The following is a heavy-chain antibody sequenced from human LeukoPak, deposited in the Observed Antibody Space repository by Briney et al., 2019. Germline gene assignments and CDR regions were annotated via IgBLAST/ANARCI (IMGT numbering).Heavy chain of an antibody. D-gene: IGHD1-1*01. Sequence: SETLSLTCTVSGGSISSYYWSWIRQPPGKGLEWIGYIYYSGSTNYNPYLKSRVTISVDTSKNQFSLKLSSVTAADTAVYYCTRAPRAYNWNRLYFDYWGQGTLVTVSS. CDR3: TRAPRAYNWNRLYFDY. CDR1: GGSISSYY. CDR2: IYYSGST. J-gene: IGHJ4*02. V-gene: IGHV4-59*01.